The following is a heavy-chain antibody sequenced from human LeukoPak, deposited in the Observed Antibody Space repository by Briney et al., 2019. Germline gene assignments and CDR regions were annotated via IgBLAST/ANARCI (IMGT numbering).Heavy chain of an antibody. CDR2: ISYDGSNK. D-gene: IGHD2-2*01. V-gene: IGHV3-30*18. CDR3: AKDLGVVPAYYYYYYGMDV. Sequence: GRSLRLSCAASGFTFSSYGMHWVRQAPGKGLEWVAVISYDGSNKYYADSVKGRFTISRDNSKNTLYLQMNSLRAEDTAVYYCAKDLGVVPAYYYYYYGMDVWGKGTTVTVSS. CDR1: GFTFSSYG. J-gene: IGHJ6*04.